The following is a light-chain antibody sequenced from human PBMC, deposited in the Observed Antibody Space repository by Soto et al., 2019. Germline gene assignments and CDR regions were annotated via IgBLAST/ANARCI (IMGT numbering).Light chain of an antibody. Sequence: DLQMTQSPSSLSASVGDRVTITCQASQDISDYLNWYQQKPGRAPNILIYDASSLETGVPSRFSGSGSGTDFTLTISSLQPEDIATYYCQQFDSLPYTFGQGTSLEI. CDR3: QQFDSLPYT. J-gene: IGKJ2*01. CDR2: DAS. CDR1: QDISDY. V-gene: IGKV1-33*01.